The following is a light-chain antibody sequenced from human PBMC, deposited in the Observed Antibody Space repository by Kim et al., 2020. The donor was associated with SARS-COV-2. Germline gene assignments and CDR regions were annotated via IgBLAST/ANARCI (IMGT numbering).Light chain of an antibody. V-gene: IGLV2-14*03. CDR3: SSYTSSSTPVV. CDR2: DVS. CDR1: SSDVSGYNY. Sequence: SITLSCTRTSSDVSGYNYVSWYQQHPGKAPKLMIYDVSNRPSGVSNRFSGSKSGNTASLTISGLQAEDEADYYCSSYTSSSTPVVFGGGTQLTVL. J-gene: IGLJ2*01.